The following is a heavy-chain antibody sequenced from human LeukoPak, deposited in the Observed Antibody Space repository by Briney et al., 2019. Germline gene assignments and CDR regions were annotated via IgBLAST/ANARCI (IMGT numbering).Heavy chain of an antibody. J-gene: IGHJ4*02. CDR1: GGTFSSYA. D-gene: IGHD3-9*01. CDR2: TIPIFGTA. CDR3: ARARGGYYDILTGYSYNYYFDY. V-gene: IGHV1-69*05. Sequence: SVKVSCKASGGTFSSYAISWVRQAPGQGLEWMGGTIPIFGTANYAQKFQGRVTITTDESTSTAYMELSSLRSEDTAVYYCARARGGYYDILTGYSYNYYFDYWGQGTLVTVSS.